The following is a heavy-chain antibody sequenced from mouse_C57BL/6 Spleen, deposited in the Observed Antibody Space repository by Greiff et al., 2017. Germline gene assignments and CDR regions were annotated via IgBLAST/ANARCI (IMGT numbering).Heavy chain of an antibody. J-gene: IGHJ4*01. D-gene: IGHD2-4*01. CDR1: GYTFTSYW. V-gene: IGHV1-69*01. CDR3: ATIYYDYDDAMDY. Sequence: QVQLQQPGAELVMPGASVKLSCKASGYTFTSYWMHWVKQRPGQGLEWIGEIDPSDSYTNSNQKFKGKSTLTVYKSSSTAYLQLSSLTSEDSAVYYCATIYYDYDDAMDYWGQGTSVTVSS. CDR2: IDPSDSYT.